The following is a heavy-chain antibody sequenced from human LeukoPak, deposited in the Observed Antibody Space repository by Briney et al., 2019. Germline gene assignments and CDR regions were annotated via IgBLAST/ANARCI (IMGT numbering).Heavy chain of an antibody. J-gene: IGHJ6*03. Sequence: ASVKVSCKASGYTYTSYGISWVRQAPGQGLEWMGWISAYNGHTHYAQKFQGRVTMTTETSTSTAYMELRSLRSDDTAVYYCARRGGKNYGDYVVYDKYMDVWGTGTTVTVSS. V-gene: IGHV1-18*01. CDR3: ARRGGKNYGDYVVYDKYMDV. CDR2: ISAYNGHT. CDR1: GYTYTSYG. D-gene: IGHD4-17*01.